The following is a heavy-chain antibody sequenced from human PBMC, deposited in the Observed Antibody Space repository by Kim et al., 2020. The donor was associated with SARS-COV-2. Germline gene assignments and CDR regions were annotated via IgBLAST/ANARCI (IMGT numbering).Heavy chain of an antibody. V-gene: IGHV3-9*01. CDR3: AKDSGYSYGPNYYYGMDV. Sequence: KGRFTISRDNAKNSLYLQMNSRRAEDTALYYCAKDSGYSYGPNYYYGMDVWGQGTTVTVSS. J-gene: IGHJ6*02. D-gene: IGHD5-18*01.